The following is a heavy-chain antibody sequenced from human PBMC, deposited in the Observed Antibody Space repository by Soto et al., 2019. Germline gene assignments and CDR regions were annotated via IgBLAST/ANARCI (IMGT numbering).Heavy chain of an antibody. V-gene: IGHV4-34*01. Sequence: QVQLRQWGAGLVKPSETLSLTCAVYGGSFNGYYWNWIRQPPGKGLEWIGEINHSGSTKYNPSHKGRVSISGDTAKNQFSLRLSSVTAADTAVYYCASQRPTVTTFDYWGQGTLVTVSS. CDR1: GGSFNGYY. J-gene: IGHJ4*02. D-gene: IGHD4-17*01. CDR3: ASQRPTVTTFDY. CDR2: INHSGST.